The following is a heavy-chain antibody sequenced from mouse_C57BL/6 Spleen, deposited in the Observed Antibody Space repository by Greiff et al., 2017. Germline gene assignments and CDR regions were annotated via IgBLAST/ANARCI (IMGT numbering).Heavy chain of an antibody. CDR3: ARWGNPPRDYFDY. V-gene: IGHV1-80*01. CDR2: IYPGDGDT. J-gene: IGHJ2*01. Sequence: VQLQQSGAELVKPGASVKISCKASGYAFRSYWMNWVKQRPGKGLEWIGQIYPGDGDTNYNGKFKGKATLTADKSSSTAYMQLSSLTSEDSAVYFCARWGNPPRDYFDYWGQGTTLTVSS. CDR1: GYAFRSYW. D-gene: IGHD2-1*01.